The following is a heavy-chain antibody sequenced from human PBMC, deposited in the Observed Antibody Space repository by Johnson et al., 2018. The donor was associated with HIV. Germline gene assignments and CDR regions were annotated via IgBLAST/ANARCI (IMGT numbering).Heavy chain of an antibody. D-gene: IGHD1-1*01. Sequence: VQLVESGGGVVQPGRSLRLSCAASGFTFSSYAIHWVRQAPGKGLEWVAIISYDGSNKYYADSVKGRFTISRDNSKNTLYLQMNSLRAEDTAVYYCARVLGTSDAFDIWGQGTMVTVSS. CDR2: ISYDGSNK. CDR1: GFTFSSYA. V-gene: IGHV3-30*04. CDR3: ARVLGTSDAFDI. J-gene: IGHJ3*02.